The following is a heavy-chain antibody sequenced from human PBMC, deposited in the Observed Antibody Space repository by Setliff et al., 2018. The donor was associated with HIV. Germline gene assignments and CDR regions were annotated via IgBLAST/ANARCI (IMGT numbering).Heavy chain of an antibody. D-gene: IGHD6-6*01. CDR3: ARSSTSSGGTFDY. V-gene: IGHV4-61*01. J-gene: IGHJ4*02. Sequence: SETLSLTCAVSGYSIRSGYYWGWIRQPPGKGLEWIGYIYYTGITTYNPSLKSRVTISVDTSKNQFSLKLSSVTAADTAVYYCARSSTSSGGTFDYWGQGTLVTVSS. CDR2: IYYTGIT. CDR1: GYSIRSGYY.